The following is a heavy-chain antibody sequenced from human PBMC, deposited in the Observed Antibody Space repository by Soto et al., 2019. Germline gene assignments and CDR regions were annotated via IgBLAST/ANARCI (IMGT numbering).Heavy chain of an antibody. J-gene: IGHJ4*02. D-gene: IGHD1-7*01. CDR3: AKDRVGGTFYTPLGF. V-gene: IGHV3-30*18. CDR2: TTYDGSNK. Sequence: GGSLRLSCQASGFNFDNYGMHWVRQAPGKGLEWVAVTTYDGSNKYYADSVKGRFTISRDNSKNTLSLHLNTPKPEDTAVYHCAKDRVGGTFYTPLGFWGQGTLVTVSS. CDR1: GFNFDNYG.